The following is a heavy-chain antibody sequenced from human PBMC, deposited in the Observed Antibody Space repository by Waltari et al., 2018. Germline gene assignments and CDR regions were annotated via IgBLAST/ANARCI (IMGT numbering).Heavy chain of an antibody. CDR1: GGTFSSYA. CDR2: IIPIFGTA. J-gene: IGHJ4*02. CDR3: ALTYYYDSSGYYYVHYFDY. Sequence: QVQLVQSGAEVKKPGSSVKVSCKASGGTFSSYAISWVRQAPGQGLEWMGRIIPIFGTAYYAQKFQGRVTITADESTSTAYMELSSLRSEDTAVYYCALTYYYDSSGYYYVHYFDYWGQGTLVTVSS. D-gene: IGHD3-22*01. V-gene: IGHV1-69*15.